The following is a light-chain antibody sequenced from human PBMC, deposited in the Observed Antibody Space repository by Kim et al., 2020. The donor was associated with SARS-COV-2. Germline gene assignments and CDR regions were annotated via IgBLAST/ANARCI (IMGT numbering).Light chain of an antibody. J-gene: IGKJ2*01. CDR3: QQYDNLPYT. V-gene: IGKV1-33*01. Sequence: DIQMTQSPSSLSASVGDRVTITCQASQDISNHLNWYQQKPGKAPKLLIYDASNLETGVPSRFSGSGSGTDFTFTISSLQPEDIATYYCQQYDNLPYTFGQGTELEI. CDR2: DAS. CDR1: QDISNH.